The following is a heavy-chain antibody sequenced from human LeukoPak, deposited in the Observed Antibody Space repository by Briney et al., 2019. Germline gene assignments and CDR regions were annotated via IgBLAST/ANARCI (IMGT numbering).Heavy chain of an antibody. Sequence: GGSLRLSYAASGFTFSNYAMAWVRQAPGKGLEWISGIGGSGASTYYADSVRGRFTISRDNSKNTVHLQMDSLRADDTAVYYCAKDRRSGNLGANWYFDLWGRGTLVTVSS. CDR1: GFTFSNYA. CDR3: AKDRRSGNLGANWYFDL. D-gene: IGHD3-16*01. V-gene: IGHV3-23*01. J-gene: IGHJ2*01. CDR2: IGGSGAST.